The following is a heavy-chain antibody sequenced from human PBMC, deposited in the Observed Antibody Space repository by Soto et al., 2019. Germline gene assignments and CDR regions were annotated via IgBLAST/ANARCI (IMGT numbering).Heavy chain of an antibody. CDR3: AQWAGAFDY. CDR1: GLTFSSYA. V-gene: IGHV3-30-3*01. D-gene: IGHD1-26*01. Sequence: QVQLVESGGGVVQPGRSLRLSCAASGLTFSSYAMHWVRQAPGKGLEWVAVISYDGSNKYYADSVKGRVTISRDNSKNTLYLQMNSLRAEDTAVYYCAQWAGAFDYWGQGTLVTVSS. J-gene: IGHJ4*02. CDR2: ISYDGSNK.